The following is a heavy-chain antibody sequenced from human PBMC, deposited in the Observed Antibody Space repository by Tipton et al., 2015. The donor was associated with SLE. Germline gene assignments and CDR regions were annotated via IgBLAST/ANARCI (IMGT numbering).Heavy chain of an antibody. J-gene: IGHJ3*02. D-gene: IGHD2-15*01. CDR1: GFTFSSYW. V-gene: IGHV3-7*01. CDR2: INQDESEK. Sequence: GSLRLSCAASGFTFSSYWMTWVRQAPGKGLEWVATINQDESEKYYVDSVKGRFTISRDNSKNTLYLQMNSLRPEDTAVYYCANPAQDMGIWGQGTMVTVSS. CDR3: ANPAQDMGI.